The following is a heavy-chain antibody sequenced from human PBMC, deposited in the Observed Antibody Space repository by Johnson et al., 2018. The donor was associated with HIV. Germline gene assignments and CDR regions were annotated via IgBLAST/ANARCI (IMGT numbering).Heavy chain of an antibody. D-gene: IGHD5-24*01. CDR1: GFTFNTYG. CDR3: AKERGKRWLHPRDAFDI. CDR2: ISYDGSNK. Sequence: QVQLVESGGGVVQPGRSLRLSCAASGFTFNTYGMHWVRQAPGKGLEWVAVISYDGSNKYYADSVKGRFTISRDKSKNALYLRMNSLGAEDMAVYYCAKERGKRWLHPRDAFDIWGQGTMVTVSS. V-gene: IGHV3-30*18. J-gene: IGHJ3*02.